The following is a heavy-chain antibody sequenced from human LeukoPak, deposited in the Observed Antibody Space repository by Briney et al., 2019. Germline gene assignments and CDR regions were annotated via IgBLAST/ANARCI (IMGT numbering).Heavy chain of an antibody. CDR1: GGSISSSSYY. CDR2: IYYSGST. D-gene: IGHD6-13*01. J-gene: IGHJ5*02. CDR3: ASTAAGNNWFDP. Sequence: SETLSLTCTVSGGSISSSSYYWGWIRQPPGKGLEWIGSIYYSGSTYYNPSLKSRVTISVDTSKNQFSLKLSSVTAADTAVYYCASTAAGNNWFDPWGQGTLVTVSS. V-gene: IGHV4-39*07.